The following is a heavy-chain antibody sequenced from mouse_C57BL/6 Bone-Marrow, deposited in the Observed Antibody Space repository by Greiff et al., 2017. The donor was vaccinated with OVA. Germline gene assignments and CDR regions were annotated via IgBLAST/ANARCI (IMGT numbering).Heavy chain of an antibody. J-gene: IGHJ3*01. CDR1: GYTFTSYW. V-gene: IGHV1-50*01. CDR2: IDPSDSYT. D-gene: IGHD2-3*01. Sequence: VQLQQPGAELVKPGASVKLSCKASGYTFTSYWMQWVKQRPGQGLEWIGEIDPSDSYTNYNQKFKGKATLTVDTSSSTAYMQLSSLTSEDSAVYYCAREKNDGYFAYWGQGTLVTVSA. CDR3: AREKNDGYFAY.